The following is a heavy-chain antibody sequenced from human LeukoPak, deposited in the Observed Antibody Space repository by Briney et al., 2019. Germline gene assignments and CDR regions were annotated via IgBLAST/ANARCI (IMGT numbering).Heavy chain of an antibody. CDR3: ARVPFVFDL. CDR1: GFTFSSYW. CDR2: INRDGSST. V-gene: IGHV3-74*01. J-gene: IGHJ3*01. D-gene: IGHD3-3*02. Sequence: PGGSLRLSCAASGFTFSSYWMHWVRHAPGKGLVWVSRINRDGSSTYYLDSVNGGFTISRDTASNTLYLQINSLRAEDTALYYCARVPFVFDLWGQGKMGTVSS.